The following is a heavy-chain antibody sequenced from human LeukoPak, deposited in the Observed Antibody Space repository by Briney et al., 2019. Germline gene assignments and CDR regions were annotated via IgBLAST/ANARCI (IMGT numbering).Heavy chain of an antibody. Sequence: GGSLRLSCAASGFTFSDYYMSWIRQAPGKGLEWVSYISSSGSTIYYADSVKGRFTISRDNAKNSLYLQMNSLRAEDTAVYYCARGTYYYDSSGYRGAFDIWGQGTMVTVSS. CDR3: ARGTYYYDSSGYRGAFDI. D-gene: IGHD3-22*01. V-gene: IGHV3-11*04. J-gene: IGHJ3*02. CDR2: ISSSGSTI. CDR1: GFTFSDYY.